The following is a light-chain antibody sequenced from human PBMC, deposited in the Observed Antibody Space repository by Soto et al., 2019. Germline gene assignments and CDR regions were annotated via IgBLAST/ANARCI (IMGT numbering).Light chain of an antibody. CDR2: LGS. CDR3: MQARQSALA. V-gene: IGKV2-28*01. CDR1: QSLLHRNGYHY. J-gene: IGKJ4*01. Sequence: DIVLTQSPLSLPVTPGSPASIYCRSSQSLLHRNGYHYMACYLQNPGQSHQRLIYLGSNRASGVPDKRSGSGSGTEFTLQLSIVEAEDVGSDYLMQARQSALAVGGAAKLELK.